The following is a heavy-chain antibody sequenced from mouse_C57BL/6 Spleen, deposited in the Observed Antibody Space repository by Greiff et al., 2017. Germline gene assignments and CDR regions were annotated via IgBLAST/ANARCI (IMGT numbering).Heavy chain of an antibody. Sequence: QVQLQQSGAELVRPGASVKLSCKASGYTFTDYYINWVKQRPGQGLEWIARIYPGSGNTYYNEKFKGKATLTAEKSSSTAYMQLSSLTSEDSAVYFCASYSSTGFAYWGQGTLVTVSA. V-gene: IGHV1-76*01. CDR3: ASYSSTGFAY. J-gene: IGHJ3*01. CDR1: GYTFTDYY. CDR2: IYPGSGNT. D-gene: IGHD1-1*01.